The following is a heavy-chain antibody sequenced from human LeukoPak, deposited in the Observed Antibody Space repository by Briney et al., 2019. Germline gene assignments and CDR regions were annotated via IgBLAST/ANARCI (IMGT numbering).Heavy chain of an antibody. Sequence: PGGSLRLSCAASGFTFSSYAMSWVRQAPGKGLEWVSAIGGSGGRTCYADSVKGRFAISRDNSKNTLYLQMNSLRAEDTAVYSCSKMRDYYDSAGNDYGDSPYFFDYWGQGTLVTVSS. CDR1: GFTFSSYA. J-gene: IGHJ4*02. CDR3: SKMRDYYDSAGNDYGDSPYFFDY. CDR2: IGGSGGRT. V-gene: IGHV3-23*01. D-gene: IGHD3-22*01.